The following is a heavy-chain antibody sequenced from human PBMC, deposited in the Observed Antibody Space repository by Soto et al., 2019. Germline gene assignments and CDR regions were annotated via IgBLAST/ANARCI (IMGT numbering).Heavy chain of an antibody. D-gene: IGHD2-2*01. CDR2: ISGSGGST. CDR1: GLTFSSYG. J-gene: IGHJ4*02. Sequence: GGSLRLSCSASGLTFSSYGMHWVRQAPGKGLEWVSAISGSGGSTYYADSVKGRFTISRDNSKNMLFLQINSLRDDDSAVYYCAKRPASIITFDYWGQGTPVTVSA. V-gene: IGHV3-23*01. CDR3: AKRPASIITFDY.